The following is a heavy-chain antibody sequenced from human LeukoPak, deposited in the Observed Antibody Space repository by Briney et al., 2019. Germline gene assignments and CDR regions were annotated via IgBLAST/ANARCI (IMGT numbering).Heavy chain of an antibody. CDR2: IYYSGST. CDR1: GGYISSYY. D-gene: IGHD6-13*01. V-gene: IGHV4-39*01. J-gene: IGHJ5*02. CDR3: ARRGFTAADWFDP. Sequence: SETLSLTCIVSGGYISSYYWGWIRQPPGKGLEWIGSIYYSGSTYYNPSLKSRVTISVDTSKNQFSLKLSSVTAADTAVYYCARRGFTAADWFDPWGQGTLVTVSS.